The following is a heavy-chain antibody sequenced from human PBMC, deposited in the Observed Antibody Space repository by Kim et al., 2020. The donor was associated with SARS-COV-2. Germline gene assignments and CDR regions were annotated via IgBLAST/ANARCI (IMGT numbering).Heavy chain of an antibody. CDR3: ARSRITMVRGVIKGVYGMDV. V-gene: IGHV4-31*03. CDR1: GGSISSGGYY. Sequence: SETLSLTCTVSGGSISSGGYYWSWIRQHPGKGLEWIGYIYYSGSTYYNPSLKSRVTISVDTSKNQFSLKLSSVTAADTAVYYCARSRITMVRGVIKGVYGMDVWGQGTTGTVSS. J-gene: IGHJ6*02. CDR2: IYYSGST. D-gene: IGHD3-10*01.